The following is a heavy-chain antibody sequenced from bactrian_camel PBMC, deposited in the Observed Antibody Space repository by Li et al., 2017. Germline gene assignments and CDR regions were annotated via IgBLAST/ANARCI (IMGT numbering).Heavy chain of an antibody. J-gene: IGHJ4*01. D-gene: IGHD3*01. CDR1: RYTDEIYC. CDR3: AADNAGITPEGVCYHFNDN. Sequence: VESGGGSVQAGGSLKLSCQFSRYTDEIYCLGWFRQALGKEREGVAAIDSDGGTTYGGPVKGRFTISEDNAKTTMYLQMNSLKPEDTAVYYCAADNAGITPEGVCYHFNDNWGQGTQVTVS. V-gene: IGHV3S53*01. CDR2: IDSDGGT.